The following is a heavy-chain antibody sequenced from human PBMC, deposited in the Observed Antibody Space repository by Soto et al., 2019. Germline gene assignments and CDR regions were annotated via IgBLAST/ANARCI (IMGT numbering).Heavy chain of an antibody. CDR3: ARREIQGPIDY. CDR2: IYYSGTT. D-gene: IGHD1-26*01. Sequence: QVQLQESGPGLVNPSDTLSLTCAVSGYSISSSNWWGWIRQPPGKGLEWIGYIYYSGTTYYNPSLKSRVTMSVDTSKNQFSTKLTSVTAVDTAVYYCARREIQGPIDYWGQGTLVTVSS. V-gene: IGHV4-28*01. CDR1: GYSISSSNW. J-gene: IGHJ4*02.